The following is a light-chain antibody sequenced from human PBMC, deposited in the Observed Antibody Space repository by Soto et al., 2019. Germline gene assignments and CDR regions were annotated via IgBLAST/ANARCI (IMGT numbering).Light chain of an antibody. CDR2: GAS. Sequence: EIVLTQSPGTLSLSPGERATLSCRASQSVSSSYLAWYQQKPGQAPRLLIYGASSRATAIPDRFSGSGSGTDFTLTISRLEPEDFAVYYCQQYGRSPGLFTFGPGTKVDI. CDR3: QQYGRSPGLFT. J-gene: IGKJ3*01. V-gene: IGKV3-20*01. CDR1: QSVSSSY.